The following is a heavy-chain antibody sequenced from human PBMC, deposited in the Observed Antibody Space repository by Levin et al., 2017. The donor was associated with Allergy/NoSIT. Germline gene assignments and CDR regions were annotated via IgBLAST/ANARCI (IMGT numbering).Heavy chain of an antibody. CDR2: IYYSGST. Sequence: PSETLSLTCTVSGGSISSSSYYWGWIRQPPGKGLEWIGSIYYSGSTYYNPSLKSRVTISVDTSKNQFSLKLSSVTAADTAVYYCARGAYSGSYSWGQGTLVTVSS. J-gene: IGHJ4*02. D-gene: IGHD1-26*01. CDR1: GGSISSSSYY. CDR3: ARGAYSGSYS. V-gene: IGHV4-39*07.